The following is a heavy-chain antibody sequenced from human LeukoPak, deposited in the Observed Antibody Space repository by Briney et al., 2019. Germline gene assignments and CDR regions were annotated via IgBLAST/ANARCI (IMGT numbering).Heavy chain of an antibody. Sequence: SETLSLTCTVSGGSISSYYWSWIRQPPGKGLEWIGYIYYSGSTNYNPSLKSRVTISVDTSKNQFSLKLSSVTAADTAVYYCARDRRDGYNYDYYYGMDVWGQGTTVTVSS. CDR2: IYYSGST. J-gene: IGHJ6*02. V-gene: IGHV4-59*01. CDR1: GGSISSYY. CDR3: ARDRRDGYNYDYYYGMDV. D-gene: IGHD5-24*01.